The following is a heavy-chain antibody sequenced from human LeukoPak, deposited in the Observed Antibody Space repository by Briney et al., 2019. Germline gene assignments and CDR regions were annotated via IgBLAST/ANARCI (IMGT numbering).Heavy chain of an antibody. CDR1: GFTFSNYE. CDR3: AKDATAVVGTVYMDV. CDR2: ISNTGDII. Sequence: GGSLRLSCAASGFTFSNYEMNWVRQAPGKGLEWISHISNTGDIIHYADSVEGRFTISRDNAKNSLYLQMNSLRAEDTAVYYCAKDATAVVGTVYMDVWGTGTTVTISS. D-gene: IGHD6-13*01. J-gene: IGHJ6*03. V-gene: IGHV3-48*03.